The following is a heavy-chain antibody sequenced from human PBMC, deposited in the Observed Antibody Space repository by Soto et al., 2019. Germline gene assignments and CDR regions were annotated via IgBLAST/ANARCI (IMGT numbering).Heavy chain of an antibody. D-gene: IGHD3-22*01. Sequence: QVQLVQSGAEVKKPGSSVKVSCKAFGGTFSSYAISWVRQAPGQGLEWMGGIIPIFGTANYAQKFQGRVTITADKSTSTAYMELSSLRSEDTAVYYCAREGHYYDSSGYPHWGQGTLVTVSS. CDR1: GGTFSSYA. V-gene: IGHV1-69*06. J-gene: IGHJ4*02. CDR2: IIPIFGTA. CDR3: AREGHYYDSSGYPH.